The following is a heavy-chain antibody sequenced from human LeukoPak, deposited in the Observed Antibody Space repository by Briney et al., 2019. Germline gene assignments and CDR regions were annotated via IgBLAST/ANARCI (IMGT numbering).Heavy chain of an antibody. CDR3: ARGSSTSRIAVAGTRYYFDY. CDR1: GYTFTGYY. V-gene: IGHV1-2*04. CDR2: INPNSGGT. D-gene: IGHD6-19*01. J-gene: IGHJ4*02. Sequence: GASVKVSCKASGYTFTGYYMHWVRQAPGQGLEWMGWINPNSGGTNYAQKFQGWVTMTRGTSISTAYMELSRLRSDDTAVYYCARGSSTSRIAVAGTRYYFDYWGQGTLVTVSS.